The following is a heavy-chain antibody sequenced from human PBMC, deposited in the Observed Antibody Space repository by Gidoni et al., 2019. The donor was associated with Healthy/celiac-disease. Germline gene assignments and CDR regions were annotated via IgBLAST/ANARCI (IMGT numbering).Heavy chain of an antibody. CDR3: AKMGYDVDDYDSSGYFDY. CDR2: ISWNSGSI. CDR1: GFTFADYA. J-gene: IGHJ4*02. D-gene: IGHD3-22*01. Sequence: EVQLVESGGGLVQPGRSLRLSCAASGFTFADYAMHWVRQAPGKGLEWVSGISWNSGSIGYADSVKGRFTISRDNAKNSLYLQMNSLRAEDTALYYCAKMGYDVDDYDSSGYFDYWGQGTLVTVSS. V-gene: IGHV3-9*01.